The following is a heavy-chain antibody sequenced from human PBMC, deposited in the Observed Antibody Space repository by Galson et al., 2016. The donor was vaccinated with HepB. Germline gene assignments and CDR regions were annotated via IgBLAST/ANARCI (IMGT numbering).Heavy chain of an antibody. CDR2: ISAYNGNT. Sequence: SVKVSCKASGYTSTSYGISWVRQAPGQGLEWMGWISAYNGNTNYAQKLQGRVTMTTDTSTSTAYMELRSLRSDDTAVYYCARDYNRYSSSWYFDYWGQGTLVTVSS. D-gene: IGHD6-13*01. CDR1: GYTSTSYG. CDR3: ARDYNRYSSSWYFDY. J-gene: IGHJ4*02. V-gene: IGHV1-18*01.